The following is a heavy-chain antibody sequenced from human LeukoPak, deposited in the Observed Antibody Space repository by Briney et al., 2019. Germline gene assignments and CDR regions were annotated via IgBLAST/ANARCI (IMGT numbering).Heavy chain of an antibody. V-gene: IGHV1-8*01. J-gene: IGHJ4*02. CDR2: MNPNSGNT. Sequence: GASVKVSCKASGYTFTSYDINWVRQATGQGLEWMGWMNPNSGNTGYAQKFQGRVTMTRNTSISTAYMELSSLRSDDTAVYYCARVLVPAGGGVVDYWGQGTLVTVSS. D-gene: IGHD3-16*01. CDR1: GYTFTSYD. CDR3: ARVLVPAGGGVVDY.